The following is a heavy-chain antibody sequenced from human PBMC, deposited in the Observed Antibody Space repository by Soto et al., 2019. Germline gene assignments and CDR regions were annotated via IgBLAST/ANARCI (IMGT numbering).Heavy chain of an antibody. V-gene: IGHV1-69*13. J-gene: IGHJ6*02. CDR3: ARALIVTTFHCYSYCMDV. CDR1: GGTFSSYA. D-gene: IGHD4-4*01. Sequence: GASVKVSCKASGGTFSSYAISWVRQAPGQGLEWMGGIIPIFGTANYAQKFQGRVTITADESTSTAYMELSSLRSEDTAVYYCARALIVTTFHCYSYCMDVWCQGITVTV. CDR2: IIPIFGTA.